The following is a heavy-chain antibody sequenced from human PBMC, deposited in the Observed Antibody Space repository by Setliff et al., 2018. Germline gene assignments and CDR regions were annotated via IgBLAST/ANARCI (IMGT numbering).Heavy chain of an antibody. CDR3: ARAQVVFAISAPVWYFEF. CDR2: INHSGST. CDR1: GVSFSDYY. D-gene: IGHD2-21*01. V-gene: IGHV4-34*01. J-gene: IGHJ2*01. Sequence: SETLSLTCTVYGVSFSDYYWGWVRQSPGKGLDWIGEINHSGSTNYSPSLKSRVSISVDKSSNQFSLKLTSVTAADTAVYYCARAQVVFAISAPVWYFEFWGRGTQVTVSS.